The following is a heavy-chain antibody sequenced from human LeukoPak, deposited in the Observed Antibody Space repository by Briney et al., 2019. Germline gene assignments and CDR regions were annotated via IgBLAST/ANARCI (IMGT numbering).Heavy chain of an antibody. CDR2: IYYSGST. J-gene: IGHJ4*02. D-gene: IGHD4-17*01. CDR3: ARSFGGDYAATNLDY. CDR1: GGSISSGGYY. Sequence: SQTLSLTCTVSGGSISSGGYYWSWIRQHPGKGLEWIGYIYYSGSTYYNPSLKSRVTISVDTSKNQFSLKLSSVTAADTAVYYCARSFGGDYAATNLDYWGQRTLVTVSS. V-gene: IGHV4-31*03.